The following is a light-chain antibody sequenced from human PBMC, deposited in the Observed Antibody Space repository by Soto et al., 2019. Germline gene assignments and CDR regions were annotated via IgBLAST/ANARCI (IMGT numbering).Light chain of an antibody. CDR2: EVS. V-gene: IGLV2-14*01. CDR3: SSYTSSSTLV. CDR1: SSDVGGYNY. Sequence: QSALTQPASVSGSPGQSITISCTGTSSDVGGYNYVSWYQQHPGKTPKLMIYEVSNRPSGVSNRFSGSKSGNTASLTISGLQAEDEDDYYCSSYTSSSTLVFGTGTKQTVL. J-gene: IGLJ1*01.